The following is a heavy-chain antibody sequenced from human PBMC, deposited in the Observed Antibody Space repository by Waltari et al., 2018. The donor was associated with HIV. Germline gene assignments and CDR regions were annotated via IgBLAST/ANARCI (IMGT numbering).Heavy chain of an antibody. Sequence: QVYLMESGGGLVLPGGSLKLTCAASGFTFSSHGMHWVRPAPAKGLEWVAVIWSDGYNKFYADSVRGRFTFSRDNSKYTLSLQMNSLRAEDTALYYCVKERGPFNGFDIWGQGTMVTVSS. V-gene: IGHV3-33*06. CDR2: IWSDGYNK. CDR1: GFTFSSHG. J-gene: IGHJ3*02. CDR3: VKERGPFNGFDI. D-gene: IGHD3-16*01.